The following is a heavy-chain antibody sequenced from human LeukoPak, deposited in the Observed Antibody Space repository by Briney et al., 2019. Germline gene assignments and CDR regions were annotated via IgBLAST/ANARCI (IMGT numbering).Heavy chain of an antibody. J-gene: IGHJ6*02. CDR1: GGSISSGDYY. CDR2: IYYSGST. V-gene: IGHV4-30-4*01. Sequence: SETLSLTCTVSGGSISSGDYYWSWIRQPPGKGLEWIGYIYYSGSTYYNPSLKSRVTISVDTSKNQFSLKLSSVTAADTAVYYCATSRTYYGMDVWGQGTTVTVSS. CDR3: ATSRTYYGMDV.